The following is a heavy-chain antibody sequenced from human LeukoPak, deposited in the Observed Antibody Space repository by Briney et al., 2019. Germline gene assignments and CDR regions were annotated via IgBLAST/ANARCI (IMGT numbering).Heavy chain of an antibody. D-gene: IGHD5-18*01. J-gene: IGHJ4*02. CDR1: GFTFSSYA. CDR3: AKGRRVRVDTAMVPALFAY. Sequence: GGSLRLSCAASGFTFSSYAMSWVRQAPGKGLEWVSAIRGGGGSTYYADSVKGRFTISRDNSKNTLYLQMNSLRAEDTAVYYCAKGRRVRVDTAMVPALFAYWGQGTLVTVSS. V-gene: IGHV3-23*01. CDR2: IRGGGGST.